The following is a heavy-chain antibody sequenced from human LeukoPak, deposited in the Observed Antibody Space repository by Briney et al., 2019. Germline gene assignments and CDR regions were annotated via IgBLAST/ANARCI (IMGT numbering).Heavy chain of an antibody. CDR3: AREFVGFGELLEPGY. J-gene: IGHJ4*02. D-gene: IGHD3-10*01. V-gene: IGHV4-30-4*01. Sequence: TSETLSLTCTVSGGSISSGDYYWSWIRQPPRKGLEWIGYIYYSGSTYYNPSLRSRVTISVDTSKNQFSLKLSSVTAADTAVYYCAREFVGFGELLEPGYWGQGTLVTVSS. CDR2: IYYSGST. CDR1: GGSISSGDYY.